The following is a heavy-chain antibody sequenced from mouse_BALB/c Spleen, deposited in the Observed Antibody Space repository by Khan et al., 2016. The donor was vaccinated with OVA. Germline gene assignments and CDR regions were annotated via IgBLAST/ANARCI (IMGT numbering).Heavy chain of an antibody. V-gene: IGHV1S137*01. CDR3: TRGGGNRFAY. Sequence: VQLQESGAELVRPGVSVKISCKGSGYTFTDFTMHWVKQSLAKSLVWIGVISTYYGDVTYNQKFKGKATMTVDKSSSTAYMELARLTSEDSAIYYCTRGGGNRFAYWGQGTRVTVSA. J-gene: IGHJ3*01. CDR1: GYTFTDFT. CDR2: ISTYYGDV.